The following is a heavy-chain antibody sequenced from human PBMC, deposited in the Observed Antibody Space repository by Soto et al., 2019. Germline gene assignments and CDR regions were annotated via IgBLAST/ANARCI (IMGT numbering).Heavy chain of an antibody. D-gene: IGHD2-21*01. CDR1: GFRRINNN. Sequence: SVVWRTSVESGFRRINNNKNFVRQATGKGLEWVAVIWYDGSNEYYADSVKGRFTISRDNSKNTLYLQMSSLRAEDTAVYYCAREISCGGYISSFDYWR. CDR2: IWYDGSNE. J-gene: IGHJ4*01. V-gene: IGHV3-33*01. CDR3: AREISCGGYISSFDY.